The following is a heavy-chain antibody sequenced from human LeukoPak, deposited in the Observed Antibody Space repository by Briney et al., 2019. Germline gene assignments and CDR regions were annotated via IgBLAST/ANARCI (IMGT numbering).Heavy chain of an antibody. D-gene: IGHD3-16*01. Sequence: GGSLRLSCAASGFTFSNYWMSWVRQAPGKGLEWVANIKEDGSEKYYVDSVKGRYTISRDNARNSLYLQMNSLRAEDTAVYYCASGRQLGYWGQGTLVTVSS. J-gene: IGHJ4*02. CDR3: ASGRQLGY. V-gene: IGHV3-7*01. CDR2: IKEDGSEK. CDR1: GFTFSNYW.